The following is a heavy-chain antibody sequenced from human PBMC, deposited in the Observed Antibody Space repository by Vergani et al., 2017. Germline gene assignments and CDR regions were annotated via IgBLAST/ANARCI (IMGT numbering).Heavy chain of an antibody. J-gene: IGHJ4*02. CDR3: ARDRFDYGDYELDS. Sequence: EVQLVESGGGLVQPGGSLRLACAASGFTVSSYSMNWVRQAPGKGLQWVFILYTPVTADYAESVKGRFTVSRDDSKNVLCLQMTSLGAEDTAIYFCARDRFDYGDYELDSWGQGTLVTVSS. CDR2: LYTPVTA. D-gene: IGHD4-17*01. CDR1: GFTVSSYS. V-gene: IGHV3-66*02.